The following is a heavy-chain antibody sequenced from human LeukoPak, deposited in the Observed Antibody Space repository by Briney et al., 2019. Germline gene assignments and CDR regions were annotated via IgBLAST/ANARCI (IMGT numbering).Heavy chain of an antibody. CDR3: ARGSGQISARPSYFDY. CDR1: GGSFSGYY. V-gene: IGHV4-34*01. CDR2: INHSGST. J-gene: IGHJ4*02. Sequence: SETLSLTCAVYGGSFSGYYWRWIRQPPGKGREWMGEINHSGSTNYNPSLKSRATISVDTYKNQFSLKLSSVTAADTAVYYCARGSGQISARPSYFDYWGQGTLVTVSS. D-gene: IGHD6-6*01.